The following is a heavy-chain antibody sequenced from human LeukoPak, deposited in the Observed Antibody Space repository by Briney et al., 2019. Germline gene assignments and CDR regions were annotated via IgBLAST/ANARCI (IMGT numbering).Heavy chain of an antibody. D-gene: IGHD5-18*01. CDR1: GFAFDDYG. V-gene: IGHV3-20*04. J-gene: IGHJ4*02. CDR2: INWNGGSI. CDR3: ARADKDGYGFFGFDY. Sequence: PGGSLRLSCAASGFAFDDYGMSWVRQAPGKGLKWFSGINWNGGSIGYADSVKGLFTISRDNAKNSLYLQINSLRAEDTALYYCARADKDGYGFFGFDYWGQGTLVTVSS.